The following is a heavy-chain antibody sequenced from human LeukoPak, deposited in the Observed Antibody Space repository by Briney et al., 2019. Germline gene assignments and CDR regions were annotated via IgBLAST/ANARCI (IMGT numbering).Heavy chain of an antibody. CDR2: MNPNSGNT. V-gene: IGHV1-8*03. J-gene: IGHJ6*03. Sequence: ASVKVSCKASGYTFTSYDINWVRQATGQGLEWMGWMNPNSGNTGYAQKFQGRVTITRNTSISTAYMELSSLRSEDTAVYYCARTSTTKYDFWSGYYWRGDYYYMDVWGKGTTVTVSS. CDR3: ARTSTTKYDFWSGYYWRGDYYYMDV. D-gene: IGHD3-3*01. CDR1: GYTFTSYD.